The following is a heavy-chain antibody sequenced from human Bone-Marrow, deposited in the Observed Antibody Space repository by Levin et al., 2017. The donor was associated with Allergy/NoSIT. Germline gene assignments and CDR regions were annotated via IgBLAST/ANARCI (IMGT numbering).Heavy chain of an antibody. CDR1: NYSISSGFH. D-gene: IGHD2-15*01. V-gene: IGHV4-38-2*01. CDR3: ARTLGYCNGNGCYYYFDY. CDR2: IDQSGDT. J-gene: IGHJ4*02. Sequence: GSLRLSCAVSNYSISSGFHWGWIRQPPGKWLEWIGSIDQSGDTYYNPSLKSRVTISVDTSKNQFSLRLTSVSAADTAVYYCARTLGYCNGNGCYYYFDYWGQGTLVTVSS.